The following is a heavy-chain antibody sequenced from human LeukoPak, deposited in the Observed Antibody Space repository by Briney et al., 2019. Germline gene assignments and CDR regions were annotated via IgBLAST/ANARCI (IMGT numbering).Heavy chain of an antibody. CDR2: IKQDGSEQ. D-gene: IGHD3-22*01. J-gene: IGHJ3*02. V-gene: IGHV3-7*01. CDR1: GFTFSSNW. Sequence: GGSLRLSCAASGFTFSSNWMTWVRQPPGKGLEWVANIKQDGSEQYYVDSVKGRFTISRDNAKNSLFLQMSSLRAEDTAVYYCARDGFHDSSGYYSMTDAFDIWGQGTMVTVSS. CDR3: ARDGFHDSSGYYSMTDAFDI.